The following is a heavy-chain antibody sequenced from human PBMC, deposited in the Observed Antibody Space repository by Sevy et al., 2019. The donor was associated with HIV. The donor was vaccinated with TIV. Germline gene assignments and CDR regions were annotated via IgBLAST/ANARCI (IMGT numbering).Heavy chain of an antibody. CDR1: GFTFSSYL. CDR2: INSDGSST. J-gene: IGHJ4*02. V-gene: IGHV3-74*01. Sequence: GGSLRLSCAASGFTFSSYLMHWVRQAPGKGPVWVSRINSDGSSTSYADSVKGRFTISRDNARNTLYLEMTSLSSEDTAVYYCARGQGYWGQGTLVTVSS. CDR3: ARGQGY.